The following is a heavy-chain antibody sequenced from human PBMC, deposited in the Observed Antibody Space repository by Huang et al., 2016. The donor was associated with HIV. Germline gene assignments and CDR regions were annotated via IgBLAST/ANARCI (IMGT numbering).Heavy chain of an antibody. J-gene: IGHJ5*01. CDR1: GYIVTKYG. V-gene: IGHV1-18*01. D-gene: IGHD1-1*01. CDR3: ARDHWYPLQNWFDL. Sequence: QVELVQSGAEVKRPGASVRVSCKAAGYIVTKYGLNWVRQAPGQGLEWMGWCSAYNGNTNYAEKFQGRVTLTRDTSATTAYMELRDVTSADTAVYYCARDHWYPLQNWFDLWGQGTLVTVSS. CDR2: CSAYNGNT.